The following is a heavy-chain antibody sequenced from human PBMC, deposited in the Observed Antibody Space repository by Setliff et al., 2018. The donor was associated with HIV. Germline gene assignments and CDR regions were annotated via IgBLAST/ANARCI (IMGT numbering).Heavy chain of an antibody. CDR2: FYYGGST. CDR3: ARGGGPDTNFDS. V-gene: IGHV4-59*12. J-gene: IGHJ4*02. Sequence: PETLSLTCSVSGDSIGTYYWNRIRQTPGKRLEWIGFFYYGGSTDYNPALKSRVTISVDTSKNQFSLRLSSVTAADTAVYYCARGGGPDTNFDSWGRGTLVTVSS. CDR1: GDSIGTYY.